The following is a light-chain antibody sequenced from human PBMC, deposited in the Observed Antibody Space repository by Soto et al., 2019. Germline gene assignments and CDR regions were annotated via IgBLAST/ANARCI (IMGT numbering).Light chain of an antibody. CDR2: EVS. CDR1: SSDVGGYNY. V-gene: IGLV2-8*01. CDR3: SSYAGSNIPYV. Sequence: QSALTQPPSASGSPGQSVTISCTGTSSDVGGYNYVSWYQQHPGKAPKLMTYEVSKRPSGVPDRFSGSKSGNTASLTVSGLQAEDEADYYCSSYAGSNIPYVFGTGTKLTV. J-gene: IGLJ1*01.